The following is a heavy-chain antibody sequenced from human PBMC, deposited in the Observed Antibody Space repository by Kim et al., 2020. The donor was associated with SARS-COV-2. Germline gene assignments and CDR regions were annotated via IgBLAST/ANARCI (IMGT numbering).Heavy chain of an antibody. V-gene: IGHV4-4*02. CDR3: ASFSLS. J-gene: IGHJ4*02. CDR2: YHSGST. Sequence: YHSGSTKYNPSLKSRVTISVDKSKNQFSLKLSSVTAADTAVYYCASFSLSWGQGTLVTVSS.